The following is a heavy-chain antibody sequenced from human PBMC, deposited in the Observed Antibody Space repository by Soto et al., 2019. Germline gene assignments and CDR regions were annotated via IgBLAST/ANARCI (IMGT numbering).Heavy chain of an antibody. Sequence: RASVKVSCKASGGTFRNYAITWVRQAPGQGLEWMGGIIPLFATSNYAQKFLGRLTFTADESAGTAYMELSSLRSEDTAVYYCARGISWSEYSSSWPPWFDPWGQGTLVTVSS. D-gene: IGHD6-13*01. V-gene: IGHV1-69*13. CDR2: IIPLFATS. CDR1: GGTFRNYA. J-gene: IGHJ5*02. CDR3: ARGISWSEYSSSWPPWFDP.